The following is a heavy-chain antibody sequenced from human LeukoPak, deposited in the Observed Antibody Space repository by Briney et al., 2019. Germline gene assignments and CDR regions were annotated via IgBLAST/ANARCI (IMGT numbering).Heavy chain of an antibody. Sequence: SETLSLTCTVSGGSISTSYWSWIRQSPGKGLEWIGYIYHTGSTNYNPSLKSRVTISVDTSDSQFSLKLSSVSAADTAVYYCARVDSNVFDLWGRGTLVTVSS. CDR2: IYHTGST. CDR1: GGSISTSY. J-gene: IGHJ2*01. CDR3: ARVDSNVFDL. D-gene: IGHD5-18*01. V-gene: IGHV4-59*01.